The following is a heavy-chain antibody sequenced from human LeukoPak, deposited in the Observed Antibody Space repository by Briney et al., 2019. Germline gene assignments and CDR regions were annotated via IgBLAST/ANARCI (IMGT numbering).Heavy chain of an antibody. CDR3: AKVPREVTGK. CDR2: INPNSGFS. D-gene: IGHD7-27*01. CDR1: GYTFTSYY. Sequence: ASVKVSCKASGYTFTSYYMHWVRQVTGQGLEWKGWINPNSGFSGYAPKFQGRVTMTRNTSITTAYMELSSLRSEDTAVYYCAKVPREVTGKWGQGPLVTVSS. J-gene: IGHJ4*02. V-gene: IGHV1-8*02.